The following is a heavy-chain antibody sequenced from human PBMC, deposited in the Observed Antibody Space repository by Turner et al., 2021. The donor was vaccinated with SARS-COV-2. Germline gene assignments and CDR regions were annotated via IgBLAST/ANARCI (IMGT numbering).Heavy chain of an antibody. D-gene: IGHD3-3*01. V-gene: IGHV1-3*04. CDR3: ARPYYDFWSGYQFASFDY. Sequence: QVQLVQSGAEVKKPGASVKVSCKASGYTFTSYGMHWVRQAPGQRREWMGWINTGNGNTYYSQKYQGRVTIARDTSASTAYMELTSLRSEDTAVYYCARPYYDFWSGYQFASFDYWGQGTLVTVSS. CDR1: GYTFTSYG. J-gene: IGHJ4*02. CDR2: INTGNGNT.